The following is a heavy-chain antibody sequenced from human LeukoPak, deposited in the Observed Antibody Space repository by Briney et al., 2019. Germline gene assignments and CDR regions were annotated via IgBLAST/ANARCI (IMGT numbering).Heavy chain of an antibody. J-gene: IGHJ4*02. V-gene: IGHV3-23*01. Sequence: GGSLRLSCAASGFXFSSYAISWVRQVPGKGLEWVSVISGSGGTTNYADSVKGRFTISRDNSKNTPYLQMNSLRAEDTAVYYCAKHGTDYDFWSGQYYFDYWGQGTLVTVSS. CDR3: AKHGTDYDFWSGQYYFDY. D-gene: IGHD3-3*01. CDR1: GFXFSSYA. CDR2: ISGSGGTT.